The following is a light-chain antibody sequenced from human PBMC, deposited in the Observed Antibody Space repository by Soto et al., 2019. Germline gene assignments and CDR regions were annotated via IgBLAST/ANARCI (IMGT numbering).Light chain of an antibody. CDR2: DAS. CDR1: QSVGNS. V-gene: IGKV1-5*01. J-gene: IGKJ4*02. Sequence: DIQMTQSPSTLSASVGDRVSITCRASQSVGNSLAWYQQRPGKAHKLLIFDASTLESGVPSKFSGSGSDTEFTFTISSLQPDDSATYYCQQYNTYGLTFGGGTKVEIK. CDR3: QQYNTYGLT.